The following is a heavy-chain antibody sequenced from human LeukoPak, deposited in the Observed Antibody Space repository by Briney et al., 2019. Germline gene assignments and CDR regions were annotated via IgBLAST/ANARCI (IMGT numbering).Heavy chain of an antibody. CDR2: ISGSGNST. D-gene: IGHD6-19*01. CDR3: AKVAVVAGRTRTPPDY. J-gene: IGHJ4*02. V-gene: IGHV3-23*01. CDR1: GFTFSSYG. Sequence: GGSLRLSCAASGFTFSSYGMTWVRQAPGKGLQWLSTISGSGNSTYYADSVKGRFTTSRDNSKGTLYLQMNSLRAEDTAIYYCAKVAVVAGRTRTPPDYWGQGTLVTVSS.